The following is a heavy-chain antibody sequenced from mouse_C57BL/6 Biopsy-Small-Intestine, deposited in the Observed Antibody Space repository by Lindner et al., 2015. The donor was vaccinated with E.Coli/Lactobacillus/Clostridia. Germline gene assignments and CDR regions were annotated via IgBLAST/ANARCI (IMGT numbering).Heavy chain of an antibody. CDR2: INPHTGDT. D-gene: IGHD2-3*01. J-gene: IGHJ3*02. V-gene: IGHV1-74*01. Sequence: SVKVSCKASGYTFTGNQMHWVRQAPGQGLEWMGWINPHTGDTNYAQQFLGRVTLTRDTSITTAYMEPRGLRSDDTAVYYCARYWADSSGYYIAFDMWGQGTMVTVSS. CDR3: ARYWADSSGYYIAFDM. CDR1: GYTFTGNQ.